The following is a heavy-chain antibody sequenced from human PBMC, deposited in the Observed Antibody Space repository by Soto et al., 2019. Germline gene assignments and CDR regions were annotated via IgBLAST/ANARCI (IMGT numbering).Heavy chain of an antibody. J-gene: IGHJ4*02. CDR1: GFTFSSYA. Sequence: GGSLRLSCAASGFTFSSYAMSWVRQAPGKGLEWVSAISGSGGSTYYADSVKGRFTISRDNSKNTLYLQMNSLRAEDTAVYYCAKEARRNAHRQYYFDDWGQGTLVTVSS. CDR2: ISGSGGST. V-gene: IGHV3-23*01. D-gene: IGHD6-6*01. CDR3: AKEARRNAHRQYYFDD.